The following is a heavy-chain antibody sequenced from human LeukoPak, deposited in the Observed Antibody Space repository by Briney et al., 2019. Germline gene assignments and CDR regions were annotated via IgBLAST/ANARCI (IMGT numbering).Heavy chain of an antibody. CDR3: ARAPMVRGVIKYYFDY. CDR1: GVTFSSYA. D-gene: IGHD3-10*01. Sequence: SVKVSCKASGVTFSSYAISWVRQAPGQGLEWMGGIIPIFGTANYAQKFQGRVTITTDESTSTAYMELSSLRSEDTAVYYCARAPMVRGVIKYYFDYWGQGTLVTVSS. CDR2: IIPIFGTA. V-gene: IGHV1-69*05. J-gene: IGHJ4*02.